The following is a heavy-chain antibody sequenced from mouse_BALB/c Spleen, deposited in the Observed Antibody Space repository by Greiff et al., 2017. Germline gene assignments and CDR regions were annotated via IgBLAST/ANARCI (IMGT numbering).Heavy chain of an antibody. J-gene: IGHJ3*01. CDR1: GFTFSSYG. V-gene: IGHV5-6*01. Sequence: EVQGVESGGDLVKPGGSLKLSCAASGFTFSSYGMSWVRQTPDKRLEWVATISSGGSYTYYPDSVKGRFTISRDNAKNTLYLQMSSLKSEDTAMYYCARHVTVVAKDGFAYWGQGTLVTVSA. D-gene: IGHD1-1*01. CDR2: ISSGGSYT. CDR3: ARHVTVVAKDGFAY.